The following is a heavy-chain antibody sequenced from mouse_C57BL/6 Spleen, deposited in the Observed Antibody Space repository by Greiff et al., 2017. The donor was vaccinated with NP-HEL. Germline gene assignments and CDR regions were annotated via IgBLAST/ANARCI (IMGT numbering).Heavy chain of an antibody. CDR1: GYAFSSSW. CDR3: ARVGLSYWYFDV. V-gene: IGHV1-82*01. CDR2: IYPGDGDT. D-gene: IGHD2-4*01. J-gene: IGHJ1*03. Sequence: VQLQQSGPELVKPGASVKISCKASGYAFSSSWMNWVKQRPGKGLEWIGRIYPGDGDTNYNGKFKGKATLTADKSSSTAYMQLSSLTSEDSAVYFCARVGLSYWYFDVWGTGTTVTVSS.